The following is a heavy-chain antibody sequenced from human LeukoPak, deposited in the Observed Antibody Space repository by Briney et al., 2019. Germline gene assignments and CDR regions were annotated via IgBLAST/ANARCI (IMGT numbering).Heavy chain of an antibody. Sequence: SETLSLTCTVSGYSISSGYYWGWVRQPPGKGLEWIGTIYHSGSTYYNPSLKSRVTISVDTTKNQFSLKLSSVTAADTAVYYXXXXKYSSGWPPEGAFDIWGQGTMVTVSS. D-gene: IGHD6-19*01. CDR1: GYSISSGYY. CDR3: XXXKYSSGWPPEGAFDI. J-gene: IGHJ3*02. CDR2: IYHSGST. V-gene: IGHV4-38-2*02.